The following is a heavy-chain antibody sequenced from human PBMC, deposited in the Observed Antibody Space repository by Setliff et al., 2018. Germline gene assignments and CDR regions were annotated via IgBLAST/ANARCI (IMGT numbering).Heavy chain of an antibody. CDR3: ARGNSRSSVWYVVPHFDY. CDR2: IYYSGAT. CDR1: GDSINPYY. Sequence: SETLSLTCSVSGDSINPYYWTWIRQPPGKGLEWIGFIYYSGATTYNPSLKSRVTISVDTSKNQFSLNLNSVTAADTAVYYCARGNSRSSVWYVVPHFDYWGQGTLVSVSS. J-gene: IGHJ4*02. V-gene: IGHV4-59*01. D-gene: IGHD6-19*01.